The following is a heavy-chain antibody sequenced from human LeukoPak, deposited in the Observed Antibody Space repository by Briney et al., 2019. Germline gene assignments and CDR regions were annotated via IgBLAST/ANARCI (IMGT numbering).Heavy chain of an antibody. CDR1: GGSISSYY. CDR3: ARASPGIAVAGTLGWFDP. V-gene: IGHV4-59*01. Sequence: SETLSLTCTVSGGSISSYYWSWIRQPPGKGLEWIGYIYYSGSTNYNPSLKSRVTISVDTSKNQFSLKLSSVTAADTAVYYCARASPGIAVAGTLGWFDPWGQGTLVTVS. D-gene: IGHD6-19*01. CDR2: IYYSGST. J-gene: IGHJ5*02.